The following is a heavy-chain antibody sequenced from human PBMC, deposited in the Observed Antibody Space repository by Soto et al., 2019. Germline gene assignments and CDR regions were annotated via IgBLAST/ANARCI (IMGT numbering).Heavy chain of an antibody. V-gene: IGHV4-4*02. J-gene: IGHJ6*02. CDR1: GGSISSSNW. D-gene: IGHD3-9*01. Sequence: PSETLSLTCAVSGGSISSSNWWSWVRQPPGKGLEWIGEIYHSGSTNYNPSLKSRVTISVDKSKNQFSLKLSSVTAADTAVYYCAREIENTYYDILTVYYNPPPSHKAMDVWGPAIMVTLS. CDR2: IYHSGST. CDR3: AREIENTYYDILTVYYNPPPSHKAMDV.